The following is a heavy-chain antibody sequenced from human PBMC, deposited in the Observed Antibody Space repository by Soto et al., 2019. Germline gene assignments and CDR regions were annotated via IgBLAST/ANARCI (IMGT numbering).Heavy chain of an antibody. CDR3: ARHAAYHSVWGNYEENDY. CDR1: GGSISSNSYY. D-gene: IGHD3-16*01. J-gene: IGHJ4*02. V-gene: IGHV4-39*01. CDR2: IYYSGTT. Sequence: PSETLSLTCTVSGGSISSNSYYWDWIRQPPGKGLEWIGSIYYSGTTYYNPSLKSRVTISVYTSKNQFSLNLSSVTAADTAVYYCARHAAYHSVWGNYEENDYWGPGTLVTVSS.